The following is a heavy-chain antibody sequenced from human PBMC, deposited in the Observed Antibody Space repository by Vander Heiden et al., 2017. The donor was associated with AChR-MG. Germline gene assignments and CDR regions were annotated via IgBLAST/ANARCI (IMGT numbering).Heavy chain of an antibody. Sequence: EVQLLESGGGLVQPGESLRLSCAASGFNNFDHFAIHWVRQAPGRGLEWVSLISSSGAATYYADSVKGRFTISRDNSKNTLSLHMNSLRADDTAVYYCAKTFFYGSGTLDFPLFGLDVWGQGTTVTVSS. J-gene: IGHJ6*02. CDR1: GFNNFDHFA. D-gene: IGHD3-10*01. CDR3: AKTFFYGSGTLDFPLFGLDV. V-gene: IGHV3-23*01. CDR2: ISSSGAAT.